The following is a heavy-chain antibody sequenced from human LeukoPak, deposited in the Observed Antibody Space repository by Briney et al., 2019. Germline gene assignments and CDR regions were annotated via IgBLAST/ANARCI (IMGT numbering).Heavy chain of an antibody. D-gene: IGHD3-9*01. CDR3: FGTPKDILTGYYRIGAFDI. J-gene: IGHJ3*02. V-gene: IGHV3-48*01. Sequence: GGSLRLSCAASGFTFSSYNMNWVRQAPGKGLEWVSYISSSSSTKKYVDSVKGRFTISRDNAKNSLYLQMNSLRAEDTAVYYCFGTPKDILTGYYRIGAFDIWGQGTMVTVSS. CDR2: ISSSSSTK. CDR1: GFTFSSYN.